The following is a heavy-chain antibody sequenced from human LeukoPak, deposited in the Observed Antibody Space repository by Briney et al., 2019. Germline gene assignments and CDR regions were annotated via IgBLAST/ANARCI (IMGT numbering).Heavy chain of an antibody. CDR1: GVPISSRSYY. CDR3: ARVDSGSYDY. D-gene: IGHD1-26*01. CDR2: IYHSGST. J-gene: IGHJ4*02. Sequence: ASETLSLTCSVSGVPISSRSYYWGWIRQPPGKGLEWIGSIYHSGSTYYNPSLKSRVTISVDTSKNQFSLKLSSVTAVDTAVYYCARVDSGSYDYWGQGTLVTVSS. V-gene: IGHV4-39*07.